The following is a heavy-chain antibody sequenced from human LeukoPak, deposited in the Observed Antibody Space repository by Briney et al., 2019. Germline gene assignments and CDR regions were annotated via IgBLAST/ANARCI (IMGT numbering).Heavy chain of an antibody. Sequence: PGGSLRLSCAASGFTVSSNYMSWVRQAPGKGLEWVSVIYSGGSTYYAGSVKGRFTISRDNSRNTLYLQMNSLRAGDTAVYYCAKGSTPEGELRHDYWGQGPLVTVSS. J-gene: IGHJ4*02. CDR3: AKGSTPEGELRHDY. V-gene: IGHV3-53*01. CDR1: GFTVSSNY. D-gene: IGHD1-26*01. CDR2: IYSGGST.